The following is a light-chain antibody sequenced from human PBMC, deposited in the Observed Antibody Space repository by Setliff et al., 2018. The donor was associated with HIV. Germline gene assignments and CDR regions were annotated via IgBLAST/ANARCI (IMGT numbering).Light chain of an antibody. V-gene: IGLV2-23*01. J-gene: IGLJ1*01. CDR2: EGS. Sequence: QSVLTQPASVSGSPGQSIAISCTGTSSDIGSYKFVSCYQHHPDKGPKLIIYEGSKRPSGVSNRFSASKSGNTASLTISGLQAEDAAAYYCSSYVGSSAYVFGPGTKVTVL. CDR1: SSDIGSYKF. CDR3: SSYVGSSAYV.